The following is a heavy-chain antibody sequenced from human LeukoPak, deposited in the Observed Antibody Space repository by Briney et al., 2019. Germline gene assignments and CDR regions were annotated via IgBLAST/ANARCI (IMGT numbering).Heavy chain of an antibody. CDR1: GFTFSSYA. D-gene: IGHD3-16*02. CDR3: VKDRYDYVWGSYRYFDY. V-gene: IGHV3-64D*06. Sequence: GGSLRLSCSASGFTFSSYAMHWVRQAPGKGLEYVSAISSNGGSTYYADSVKGRFTISRDNSKNTLYLQMSSLGAEDTAVCYCVKDRYDYVWGSYRYFDYWGQGTLVTVSS. J-gene: IGHJ4*02. CDR2: ISSNGGST.